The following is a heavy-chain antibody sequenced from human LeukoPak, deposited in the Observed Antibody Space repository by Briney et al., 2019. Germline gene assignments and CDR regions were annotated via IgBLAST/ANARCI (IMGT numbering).Heavy chain of an antibody. Sequence: GGSQRLSCAASGFTFSNAWMSWVRQAPGKGLEWVGRIKSKTDGGTTDYAAPVKGRFTISRDDSKNTLYLQMNSLKTEDTAVYYCTTGLMITFGGVIVSTDYWGQGTLVTVSS. J-gene: IGHJ4*02. CDR2: IKSKTDGGTT. D-gene: IGHD3-16*02. CDR1: GFTFSNAW. V-gene: IGHV3-15*01. CDR3: TTGLMITFGGVIVSTDY.